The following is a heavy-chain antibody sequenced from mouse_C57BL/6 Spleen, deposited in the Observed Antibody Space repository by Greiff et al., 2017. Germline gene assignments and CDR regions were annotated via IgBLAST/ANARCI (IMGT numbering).Heavy chain of an antibody. J-gene: IGHJ4*01. D-gene: IGHD2-12*01. V-gene: IGHV1-15*01. CDR3: TRFDYSRYYYAMDY. Sequence: LVESGAELVRPGASVTLSCKASGYTFTDYEMHWVKQTPVHGLEWIGAIDPETGGTAYNQKFKGKAILTADKSSSTAYMELRSLTSEDSAVYYCTRFDYSRYYYAMDYWGQGTSVTVSS. CDR1: GYTFTDYE. CDR2: IDPETGGT.